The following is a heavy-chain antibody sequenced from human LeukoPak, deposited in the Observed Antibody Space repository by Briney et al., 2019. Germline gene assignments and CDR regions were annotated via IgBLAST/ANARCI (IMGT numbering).Heavy chain of an antibody. CDR2: IYYSGST. CDR3: ARVKMQLAYCGGDCYLGAFDI. D-gene: IGHD2-21*02. J-gene: IGHJ3*02. Sequence: PSETLSLTCTVSGGSISSYYWSWIRQSPGKGLEWIGYIYYSGSTYYNPSLKSRVTISVDTSKNQFSLKLSSVTAADTAVYYCARVKMQLAYCGGDCYLGAFDIWGQGTVVTVSS. CDR1: GGSISSYY. V-gene: IGHV4-59*06.